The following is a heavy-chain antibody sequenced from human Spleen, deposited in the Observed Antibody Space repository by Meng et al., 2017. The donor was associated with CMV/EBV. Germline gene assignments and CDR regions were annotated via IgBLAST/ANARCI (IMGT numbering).Heavy chain of an antibody. CDR1: ISSGGYC. J-gene: IGHJ5*02. V-gene: IGHV4-31*02. CDR2: IYYSGST. CDR3: ARVTNYYGPGSYNNWFDP. Sequence: ISSGGYCMSWIRQHPGKGLECIGYIYYSGSTYYKPYVKGRVTTSVETSKNQFFLNLDSVTAADTAVYYCARVTNYYGPGSYNNWFDPWGQGTLVTVSS. D-gene: IGHD3-10*01.